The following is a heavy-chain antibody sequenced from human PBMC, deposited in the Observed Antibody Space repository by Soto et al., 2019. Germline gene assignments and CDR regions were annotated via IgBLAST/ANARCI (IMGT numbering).Heavy chain of an antibody. CDR1: GFTFSEYS. CDR2: ITHSGTYV. Sequence: LRLSCTASGFTFSEYSMRWVRQAPGKGLEWVSSITHSGTYVYYADSVKGRFTISRDSASNSLFLQMTSLRAEDTAVYHCARARGNDWYSDYWGQGTLVTVSS. CDR3: ARARGNDWYSDY. D-gene: IGHD5-12*01. V-gene: IGHV3-21*01. J-gene: IGHJ4*02.